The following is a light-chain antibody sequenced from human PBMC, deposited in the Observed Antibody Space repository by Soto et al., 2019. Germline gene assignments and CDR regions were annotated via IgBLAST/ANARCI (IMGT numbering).Light chain of an antibody. Sequence: SVLTQPRSVSGSPGQSVTISCTGTISDVGGYNYVSWHQQHPGKAPKLMICDVNKRPSGVPNHFSASKSGNTASLTISGLQADDEADYYCCSYSGNYTYVFGTGTKVTVL. CDR3: CSYSGNYTYV. J-gene: IGLJ1*01. V-gene: IGLV2-11*01. CDR2: DVN. CDR1: ISDVGGYNY.